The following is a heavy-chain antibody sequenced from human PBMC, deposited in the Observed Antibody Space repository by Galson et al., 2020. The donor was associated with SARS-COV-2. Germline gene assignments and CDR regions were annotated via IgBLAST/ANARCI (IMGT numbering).Heavy chain of an antibody. V-gene: IGHV1-69*06. Sequence: SVKVPCKPSGGTFSSYAISWVGQAPGKGLEWMGGIIPIFGTANYAQKFQGRVTITADKSTSTAYMELSSLRSEDTAVYYCARDTYYYDSSGYFVYWVQGPLVTVPS. CDR1: GGTFSSYA. CDR2: IIPIFGTA. J-gene: IGHJ4*02. CDR3: ARDTYYYDSSGYFVY. D-gene: IGHD3-22*01.